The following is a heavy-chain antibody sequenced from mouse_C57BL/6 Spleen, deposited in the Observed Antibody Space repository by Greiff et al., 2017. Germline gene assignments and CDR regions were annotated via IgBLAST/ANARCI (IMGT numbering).Heavy chain of an antibody. CDR3: ARDYYGSSAY. CDR1: GFTFTDYY. Sequence: EVKVVESGGGLVQPGGSLSLSCAASGFTFTDYYMSWVRQPPGKALEWLGFIRNKANGYTTEYSASVKGRFTISRDNSQSILYLQMNALRAEDSATYYCARDYYGSSAYWGQGTLVTVAA. D-gene: IGHD1-1*01. J-gene: IGHJ3*01. CDR2: IRNKANGYTT. V-gene: IGHV7-3*01.